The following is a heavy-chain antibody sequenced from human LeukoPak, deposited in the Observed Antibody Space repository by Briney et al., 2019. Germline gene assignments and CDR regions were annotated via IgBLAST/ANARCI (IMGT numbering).Heavy chain of an antibody. CDR1: GYIFTSYH. D-gene: IGHD2-2*01. CDR2: INPSGGST. J-gene: IGHJ4*02. Sequence: ASVKVSCKASGYIFTSYHMHWVRQARGQGLEWMGIINPSGGSTSYAQKFQGRVTMTRDTSTSTVYMELSSLRSDDTAVYYCARDRGYCSSTSCYPTYYFDYWGQGTLVTVSS. CDR3: ARDRGYCSSTSCYPTYYFDY. V-gene: IGHV1-46*01.